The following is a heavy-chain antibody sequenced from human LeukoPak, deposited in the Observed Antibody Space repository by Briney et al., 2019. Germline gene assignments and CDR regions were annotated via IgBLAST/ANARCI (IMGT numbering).Heavy chain of an antibody. CDR2: INPSGGST. Sequence: GASVKVSCKASGYTFTSYYMHWVRQAPGQGLEWMGIINPSGGSTSYAQKFQGRVTMTRDMSTSTVYMELSSLRSEDTAVYYCARVPQRANYYDSSGYLGYWGQGTLVTVSS. V-gene: IGHV1-46*01. D-gene: IGHD3-22*01. CDR3: ARVPQRANYYDSSGYLGY. CDR1: GYTFTSYY. J-gene: IGHJ4*02.